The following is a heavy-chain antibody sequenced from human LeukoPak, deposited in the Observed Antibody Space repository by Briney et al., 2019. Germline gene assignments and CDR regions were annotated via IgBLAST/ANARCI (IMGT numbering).Heavy chain of an antibody. CDR2: IYYSGST. D-gene: IGHD3-22*01. CDR3: SRRQEYYYSSMGYYYVSRAFGI. Sequence: PSETLSLTCTVSGASISSSSSYWGWIRQPPGKGLEWIGTIYYSGSTYYNPSLKSRISMSVNTSKNQFSLSDSSVTAADTADNSRSRRQEYYYSSMGYYYVSRAFGIWGQGTMVTVSS. CDR1: GASISSSSSY. V-gene: IGHV4-39*01. J-gene: IGHJ3*02.